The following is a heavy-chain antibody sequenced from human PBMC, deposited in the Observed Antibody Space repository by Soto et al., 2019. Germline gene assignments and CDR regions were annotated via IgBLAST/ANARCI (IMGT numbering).Heavy chain of an antibody. V-gene: IGHV4-59*01. Sequence: PSETLSLTCTVSGGSISSYYWNWIRQPPGKGLEWIGYIYYSGSSYYNPSLKSRVTISIDTSKNQFSLKLSSVTAADTAVYYCARGVDRQWADYWGQGALVTVSS. CDR3: ARGVDRQWADY. CDR2: IYYSGSS. CDR1: GGSISSYY. J-gene: IGHJ4*02. D-gene: IGHD6-19*01.